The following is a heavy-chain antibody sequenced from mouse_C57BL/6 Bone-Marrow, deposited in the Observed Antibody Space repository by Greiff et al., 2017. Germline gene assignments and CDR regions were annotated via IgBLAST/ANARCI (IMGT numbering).Heavy chain of an antibody. CDR1: GFTFSSYA. CDR3: TRGGSSFAWFAY. V-gene: IGHV5-9-1*02. D-gene: IGHD1-1*01. CDR2: ISSGGDYI. J-gene: IGHJ3*01. Sequence: EVQRVESGEGLVKPGGSLKLSCAASGFTFSSYAMSWVRQTPEKRLEWVAYISSGGDYIYYADTVKGRFTISRDNASNTLYLQMSSLKSEDTAMYYCTRGGSSFAWFAYWGQGTLVTVSA.